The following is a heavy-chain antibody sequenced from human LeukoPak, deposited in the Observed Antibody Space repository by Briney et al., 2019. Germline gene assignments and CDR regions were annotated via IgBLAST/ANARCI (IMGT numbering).Heavy chain of an antibody. J-gene: IGHJ4*02. CDR2: IYYSGST. CDR3: ARVRYFDWLGGQSFDY. CDR1: GGSISSSSYY. D-gene: IGHD3-9*01. Sequence: PSETLSLTCTVSGGSISSSSYYWGWIRQPPGKGLEWIGSIYYSGSTYYNPSLKSRVTISVDTSKNQFSLKLSSVTAADTAVYYCARVRYFDWLGGQSFDYWGQGTLVTVSS. V-gene: IGHV4-39*07.